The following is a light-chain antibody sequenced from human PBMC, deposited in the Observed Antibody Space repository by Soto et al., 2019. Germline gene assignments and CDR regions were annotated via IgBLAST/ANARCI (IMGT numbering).Light chain of an antibody. CDR1: QSVLYSSNNKNY. CDR2: WAS. J-gene: IGKJ3*01. CDR3: HQYYSSPFT. V-gene: IGKV4-1*01. Sequence: DIVMTQSPDSLAVSLGERATINCKSSQSVLYSSNNKNYLAWYQQKPGQPPKLLIHWASTRGSGVPDRFSGSGSGTDFTLTISSLQAQDVAVYYCHQYYSSPFTFGAGTKVVIK.